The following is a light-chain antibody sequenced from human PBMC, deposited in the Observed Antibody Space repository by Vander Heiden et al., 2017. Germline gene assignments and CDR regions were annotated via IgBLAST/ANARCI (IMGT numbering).Light chain of an antibody. CDR1: QDISNY. CDR2: DAS. Sequence: DIQMTQSPSSLSASVGDRVTITCQASQDISNYLNWYQQKPGKAPKLLIYDASNLETGVPSRFSGSGSGTDLTFTISSLQPEDIATYYCQQYDNLLFTFGSGTKVDIK. V-gene: IGKV1-33*01. J-gene: IGKJ3*01. CDR3: QQYDNLLFT.